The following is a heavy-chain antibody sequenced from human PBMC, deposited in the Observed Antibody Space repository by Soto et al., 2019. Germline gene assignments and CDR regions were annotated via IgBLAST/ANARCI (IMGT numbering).Heavy chain of an antibody. CDR3: AKTITTSGDCTGRGAVIDN. J-gene: IGHJ4*02. V-gene: IGHV3-30*18. CDR2: ISNDGKNE. Sequence: QVQLVESGGGVVQPGRSLRLSCEASGFYFTVFGMHWVRQAPGKGLEWVGVISNDGKNEYYADSVRGRFTVSRDNYKNLLFLQMNSLRVEDTAVYFCAKTITTSGDCTGRGAVIDNWGPGTQVIVSS. D-gene: IGHD2-21*02. CDR1: GFYFTVFG.